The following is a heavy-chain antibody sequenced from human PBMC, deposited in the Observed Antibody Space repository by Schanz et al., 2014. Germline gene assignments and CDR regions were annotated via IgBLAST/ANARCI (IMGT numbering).Heavy chain of an antibody. V-gene: IGHV3-30*03. CDR2: IAYDGSKK. CDR1: GFTFRSYA. D-gene: IGHD1-26*01. J-gene: IGHJ4*02. CDR3: AGDWASGRYYSDY. Sequence: QLQLVESGGGVVQPGRSLRLSCAATGFTFRSYAMHWVRQAPGKGLEWVAGIAYDGSKKNYADSVKGRFTISRDNSKTTLYLQMNSLRLEDTAVYYCAGDWASGRYYSDYWGQGTLVTVSS.